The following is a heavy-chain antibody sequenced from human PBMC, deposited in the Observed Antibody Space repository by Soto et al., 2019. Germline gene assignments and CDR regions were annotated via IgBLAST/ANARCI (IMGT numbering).Heavy chain of an antibody. CDR3: ASLSPRDQLENWFDP. Sequence: SETLSLTCTVSGGSISSYYWSWIRQPPGKGLEWIGYIYYSGSTNYNPSLKSRVTISVDTPKNQFSLKLSSVTAADTAVYYCASLSPRDQLENWFDPWGQGTLVTVSS. D-gene: IGHD2-2*01. V-gene: IGHV4-59*08. CDR2: IYYSGST. J-gene: IGHJ5*02. CDR1: GGSISSYY.